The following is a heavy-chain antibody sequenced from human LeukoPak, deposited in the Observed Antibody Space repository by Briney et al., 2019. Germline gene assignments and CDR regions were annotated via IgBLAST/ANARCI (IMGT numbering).Heavy chain of an antibody. Sequence: SETLSLTCAVYGGSFGGYYWTWIRQPPGKGLEWIGEITYSGSTTYNPSLKSRVTISVDTSKNQFSLNLSSVTAADTAVYYCARPKRGRITMVRGAPSDAFDIWGQGTMVTVSS. D-gene: IGHD3-10*01. CDR3: ARPKRGRITMVRGAPSDAFDI. V-gene: IGHV4-34*01. CDR1: GGSFGGYY. CDR2: ITYSGST. J-gene: IGHJ3*02.